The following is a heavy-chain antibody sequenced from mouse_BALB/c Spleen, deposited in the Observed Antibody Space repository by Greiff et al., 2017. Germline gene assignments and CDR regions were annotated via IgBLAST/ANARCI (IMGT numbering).Heavy chain of an antibody. CDR3: ARDGNYVDYAMDY. Sequence: EVQLVESGGGLVQPGGSLKLSCAASGFTFSSYGMSWVRQTPDKRLELVATINSNGGSTYYPDSVKGRFTISRDNAKNTLYLQMSSLKSEDTAMYYCARDGNYVDYAMDYWGQGTSVTVSS. CDR2: INSNGGST. J-gene: IGHJ4*01. CDR1: GFTFSSYG. D-gene: IGHD2-1*01. V-gene: IGHV5-6-3*01.